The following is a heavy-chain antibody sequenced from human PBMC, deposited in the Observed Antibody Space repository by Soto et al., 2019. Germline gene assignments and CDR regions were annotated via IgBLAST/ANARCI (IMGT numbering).Heavy chain of an antibody. Sequence: PLVILPLTCTVAGGTINSYYWTWIRQYPGEGLEWIGYIYSSGNTKYNPSLTSRVTISLDTSKSHFSLRLTSVTAADTAVYYCARRHVVVVSATRGDAFDIWGQGTMVTVS. CDR1: GGTINSYY. CDR2: IYSSGNT. V-gene: IGHV4-59*08. D-gene: IGHD2-15*01. CDR3: ARRHVVVVSATRGDAFDI. J-gene: IGHJ3*02.